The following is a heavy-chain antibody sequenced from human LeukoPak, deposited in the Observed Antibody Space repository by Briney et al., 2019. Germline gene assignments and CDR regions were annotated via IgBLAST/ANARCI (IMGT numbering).Heavy chain of an antibody. D-gene: IGHD1-26*01. CDR3: ARDTYSGIYYPYFYYYYMDV. CDR2: IYYSGST. CDR1: GGSFSSYY. J-gene: IGHJ6*03. Sequence: SETLSLTCTVSGGSFSSYYWSWIRQPPGKGLEWIGYIYYSGSTNYNPSLKSRVTISLDTSKNQFSLKVSSVTAADTGVYYCARDTYSGIYYPYFYYYYMDVSGKGSTVTVSS. V-gene: IGHV4-59*01.